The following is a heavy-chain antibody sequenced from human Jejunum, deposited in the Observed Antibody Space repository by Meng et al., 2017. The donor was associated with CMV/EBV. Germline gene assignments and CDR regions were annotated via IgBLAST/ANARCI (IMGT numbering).Heavy chain of an antibody. Sequence: SGFTVISNYMSWVRQAPGKGLEWVSVIYAGGGTYYVDSVKGRFTISRDNSKNTLFLQMNSLRAEDTAIYYCARRYYYDSSGYYLDYWGQGTPVTVSS. CDR3: ARRYYYDSSGYYLDY. D-gene: IGHD3-22*01. V-gene: IGHV3-66*02. CDR1: GFTVISNY. J-gene: IGHJ4*02. CDR2: IYAGGGT.